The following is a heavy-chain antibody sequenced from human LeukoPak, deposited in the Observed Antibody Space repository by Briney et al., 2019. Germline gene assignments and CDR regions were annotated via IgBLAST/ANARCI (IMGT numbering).Heavy chain of an antibody. CDR3: ARDYSSSWYGRDYYYYYMDV. J-gene: IGHJ6*03. D-gene: IGHD6-13*01. CDR1: GYTFTSYA. Sequence: ASVKVSCKASGYTFTSYAMHWVRQAPGQRLEWMGWINAGNGNTKYSQEFQGRVTITRDTSASTAYMELSSLRSEDMAVYYCARDYSSSWYGRDYYYYYMDVWGKGTTVTISS. V-gene: IGHV1-3*03. CDR2: INAGNGNT.